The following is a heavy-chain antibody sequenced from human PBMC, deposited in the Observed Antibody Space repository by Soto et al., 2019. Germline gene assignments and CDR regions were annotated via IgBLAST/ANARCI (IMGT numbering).Heavy chain of an antibody. CDR2: ISDSGTNP. V-gene: IGHV3-23*01. D-gene: IGHD2-8*02. CDR1: GFTFSTYA. J-gene: IGHJ5*02. CDR3: ARYALGLSPWWYNWFDR. Sequence: GGSLRLSCAASGFTFSTYAMNWVRQTPGEGLEWVSGISDSGTNPYYADSVKGRFTISRDNSKNTLYLQMDSLRAEDTGIYYCARYALGLSPWWYNWFDRWGQGTLVTVSS.